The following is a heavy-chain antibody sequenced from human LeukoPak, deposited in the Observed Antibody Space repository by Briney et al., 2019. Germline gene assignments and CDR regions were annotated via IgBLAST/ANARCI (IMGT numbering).Heavy chain of an antibody. CDR3: ASAIAARPIDYYYYMDV. V-gene: IGHV1-2*02. Sequence: ASVTVSCKASGYTFTGYYMHWVRQAPGQGLEWMGWINPNSGGTNYAQKFQGRVTMTRDTSISTAYMELSRLRSDDTAVYYCASAIAARPIDYYYYMDVWGKGTTVTVSS. CDR2: INPNSGGT. D-gene: IGHD6-6*01. CDR1: GYTFTGYY. J-gene: IGHJ6*03.